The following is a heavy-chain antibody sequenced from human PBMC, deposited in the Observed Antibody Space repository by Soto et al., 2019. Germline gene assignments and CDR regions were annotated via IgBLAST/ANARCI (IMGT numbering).Heavy chain of an antibody. CDR1: GFTFSSYS. J-gene: IGHJ4*02. Sequence: EVQLVESGGGLVQPGGSLRLSCAASGFTFSSYSMNWVRQAPGKGLEWVSYISSSGSTIYYADTVKGRFTISRDNAKNSLYLQMNSLRDEDTAVYYCARDLRMVYAIDFDYWGQGTLVTVSS. D-gene: IGHD2-8*01. CDR3: ARDLRMVYAIDFDY. V-gene: IGHV3-48*02. CDR2: ISSSGSTI.